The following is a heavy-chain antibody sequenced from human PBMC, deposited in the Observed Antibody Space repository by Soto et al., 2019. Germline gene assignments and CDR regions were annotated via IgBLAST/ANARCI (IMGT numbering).Heavy chain of an antibody. CDR2: IIAANGNT. V-gene: IGHV1-3*01. CDR1: GYTFTSYS. CDR3: ARGTGSSGLNFDY. J-gene: IGHJ4*02. Sequence: ASVKVSCKASGYTFTSYSMHWVRQAPGQRLERMGWIIAANGNTQFSQKFQGRVTITRDTSASTDYMELSSLRSEDTAVYYCARGTGSSGLNFDYWGQGTLVTVSS. D-gene: IGHD6-19*01.